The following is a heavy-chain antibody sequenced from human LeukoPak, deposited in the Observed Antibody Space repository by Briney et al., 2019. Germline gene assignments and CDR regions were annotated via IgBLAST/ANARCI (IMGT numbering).Heavy chain of an antibody. J-gene: IGHJ4*02. CDR2: INPNSGGT. CDR1: GYIFTGYY. Sequence: ASVKVSCKASGYIFTGYYMHWVRQAPGQGLEWMGWINPNSGGTNSAQKFQGRVTMTRDTSISTAYMELSRLRFDDTAVYYCARINSSRWYDFWGQGTLVTVSS. D-gene: IGHD6-13*01. CDR3: ARINSSRWYDF. V-gene: IGHV1-2*02.